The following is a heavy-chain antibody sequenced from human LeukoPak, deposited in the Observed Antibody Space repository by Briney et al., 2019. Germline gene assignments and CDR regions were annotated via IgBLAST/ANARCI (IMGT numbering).Heavy chain of an antibody. J-gene: IGHJ5*02. V-gene: IGHV1-2*02. D-gene: IGHD5-12*01. CDR1: GLTFTGVNY. Sequence: GASVKVSFEASGLTFTGVNYIHWVRQAPGQGPEWMGWINTNSGVTDYARKFQGRVTMTRDTSISTAYMELYRLTSDDTAMYYCTRDRLSKWFDPWGQGTLVTVSS. CDR2: INTNSGVT. CDR3: TRDRLSKWFDP.